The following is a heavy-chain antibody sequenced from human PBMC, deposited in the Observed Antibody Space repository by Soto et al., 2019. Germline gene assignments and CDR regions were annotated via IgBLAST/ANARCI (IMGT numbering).Heavy chain of an antibody. CDR2: IYHTGAT. J-gene: IGHJ5*02. D-gene: IGHD3-10*01. CDR3: ARGAVVSLVRGVMGGNWFDP. CDR1: GASIISLDYY. Sequence: QVQLQESGPGLVRPSQTLSLTCTVSGASIISLDYYWTWILQPPGKGLEWIGHIYHTGATYYNPSLGSRVVMSVDTSNNQFSLKLSSVTAADTAVFYCARGAVVSLVRGVMGGNWFDPWGQGTLVTVSS. V-gene: IGHV4-30-4*01.